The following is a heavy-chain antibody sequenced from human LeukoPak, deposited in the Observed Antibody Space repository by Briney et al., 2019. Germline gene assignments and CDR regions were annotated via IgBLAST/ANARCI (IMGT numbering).Heavy chain of an antibody. CDR1: GYTFTGYY. D-gene: IGHD6-19*01. CDR2: INPNSGGT. CDR3: ARDRPTSRVAGHFDY. V-gene: IGHV1-2*02. J-gene: IGHJ4*02. Sequence: ASVKVSCKASGYTFTGYYMHWVRQAPGQGLEWMEWINPNSGGTNYAQKVQGRVTMTTDTSTSTAYMELSSLRSDDTAVYYCARDRPTSRVAGHFDYWGQGTLVTVSS.